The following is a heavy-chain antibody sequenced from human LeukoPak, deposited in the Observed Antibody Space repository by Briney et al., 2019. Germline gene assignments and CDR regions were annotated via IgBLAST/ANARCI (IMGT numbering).Heavy chain of an antibody. D-gene: IGHD6-19*01. J-gene: IGHJ4*02. CDR2: ISSGSIYI. Sequence: GGSPRLSCAASGFNFSTYSMNWVRQAPGKGLEWVSSISSGSIYIYYADSVKGRFTISRDNAKNSLYLQMNSLRVEDTAVYYCARDLGIAVADPDHWGPGTLVTVSS. CDR1: GFNFSTYS. V-gene: IGHV3-21*01. CDR3: ARDLGIAVADPDH.